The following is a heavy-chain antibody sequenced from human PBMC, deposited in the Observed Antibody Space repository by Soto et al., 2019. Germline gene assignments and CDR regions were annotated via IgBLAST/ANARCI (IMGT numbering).Heavy chain of an antibody. CDR1: GFTVSNNY. Sequence: EVQLVESGGGLIQPGGSLRLSCAVSGFTVSNNYMSWVRQAPGKGLEGVSVIYSGGYTAYGDSVKGRFTISRNNSKTPLIPQMNRLGGDDSAVFYCATQPGGGGYWGQGTLVTVSS. J-gene: IGHJ4*02. CDR3: ATQPGGGGY. CDR2: IYSGGYT. V-gene: IGHV3-53*01. D-gene: IGHD3-10*01.